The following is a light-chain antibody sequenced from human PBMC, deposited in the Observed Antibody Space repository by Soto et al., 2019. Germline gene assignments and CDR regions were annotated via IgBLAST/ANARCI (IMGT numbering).Light chain of an antibody. CDR2: GNN. J-gene: IGLJ2*01. V-gene: IGLV1-40*01. CDR3: QSYDSSLRGSV. Sequence: QSALTQPPSVSGAPGQRVIISCTGSSSNIGAGFDVYWHQQLPGTAPKLLINGNNNRPSGVLDRFSGSKSGTSASLAISGLQAEDEADYYCQSYDSSLRGSVFGGGTKLTVL. CDR1: SSNIGAGFD.